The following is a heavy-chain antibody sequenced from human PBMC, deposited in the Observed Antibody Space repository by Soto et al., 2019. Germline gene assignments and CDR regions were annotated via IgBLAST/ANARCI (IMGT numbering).Heavy chain of an antibody. CDR1: GFSLSTSGVG. D-gene: IGHD3-22*01. CDR3: AHLTYYYDSSGYYSRAEYFQH. Sequence: QITLKESGPTLVKPTQTLTLTCTFSGFSLSTSGVGVGWIRQPPGKALEWLALIYWDDDKRYSPSLKSRLTITKDTSKNPVVLTMTHMGPVDTATYYCAHLTYYYDSSGYYSRAEYFQHWGPGTLVTVSS. V-gene: IGHV2-5*02. J-gene: IGHJ1*01. CDR2: IYWDDDK.